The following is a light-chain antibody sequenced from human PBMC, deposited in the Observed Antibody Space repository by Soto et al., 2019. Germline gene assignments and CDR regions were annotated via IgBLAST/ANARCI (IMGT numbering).Light chain of an antibody. J-gene: IGKJ4*01. V-gene: IGKV3-20*01. CDR1: QSVSSSY. CDR3: QQYGSSPALT. Sequence: EIVLTQSPGTLSLSPGERATLSCRASQSVSSSYLAWYQQKPGQAPRLLIYGASIRATGIPDRFSGSGSGTDFTLTISRLEPEDFAVYSCQQYGSSPALTFGGGTKVEIK. CDR2: GAS.